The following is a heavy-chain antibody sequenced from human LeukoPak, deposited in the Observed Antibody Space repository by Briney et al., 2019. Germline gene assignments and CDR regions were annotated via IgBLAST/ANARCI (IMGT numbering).Heavy chain of an antibody. V-gene: IGHV4-34*01. J-gene: IGHJ4*02. CDR2: INHSGST. Sequence: SETLSLTCAIYGGSFSGYYWSWIRQPPGKGLEWIGEINHSGSTNYNPSLKSRVTISVDTSKNQFSLKLSSVTAADTAVYYCARKGSGLRPWGQGTLVTVSS. CDR1: GGSFSGYY. D-gene: IGHD6-19*01. CDR3: ARKGSGLRP.